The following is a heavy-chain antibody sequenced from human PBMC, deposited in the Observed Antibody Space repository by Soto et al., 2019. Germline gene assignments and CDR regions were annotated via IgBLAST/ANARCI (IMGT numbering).Heavy chain of an antibody. CDR2: ISYDGSRK. V-gene: IGHV3-30-3*01. Sequence: VHLVESGGGVVQPGSSLRLSCAASEFTFRIFAMHWLRQSPGKGLEWVAVISYDGSRKADSVKGRFTVSRDNSWNTLYLQMNSLRAEDTAIYYCARGDREDIEEVVGVRPGEYSMDVRGQGTTVTVSS. CDR1: EFTFRIFA. CDR3: ARGDREDIEEVVGVRPGEYSMDV. J-gene: IGHJ6*02. D-gene: IGHD1-26*01.